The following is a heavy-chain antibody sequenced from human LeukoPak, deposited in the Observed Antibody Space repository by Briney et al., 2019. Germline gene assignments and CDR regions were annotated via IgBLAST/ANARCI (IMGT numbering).Heavy chain of an antibody. CDR1: GFTFSNYA. J-gene: IGHJ3*02. CDR3: AKPLRQQDRNDAFDI. D-gene: IGHD1-14*01. V-gene: IGHV3-23*01. CDR2: ISGSGSST. Sequence: GGSLRLSCAASGFTFSNYALSWVRQAPGKGLEWVSTISGSGSSTYYADSVKGRLTISRDNPKNTLYLQMNSLRGEDTAVYDCAKPLRQQDRNDAFDIWGEEAKVTVS.